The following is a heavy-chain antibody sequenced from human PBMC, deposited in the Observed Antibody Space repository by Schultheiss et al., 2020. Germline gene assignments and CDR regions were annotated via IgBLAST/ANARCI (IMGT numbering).Heavy chain of an antibody. CDR2: IYYSGYT. Sequence: LRLSCTVSGDSISSGGYYWTWIRQHPGKGLEWIGNIYYSGYTYYNPSLKSRLAISVDTSKNQFSLKLSSVTAADTAVYYCARNNDYKNGMDVWGQGTTVTVSS. V-gene: IGHV4-31*03. J-gene: IGHJ6*02. D-gene: IGHD4-11*01. CDR3: ARNNDYKNGMDV. CDR1: GDSISSGGYY.